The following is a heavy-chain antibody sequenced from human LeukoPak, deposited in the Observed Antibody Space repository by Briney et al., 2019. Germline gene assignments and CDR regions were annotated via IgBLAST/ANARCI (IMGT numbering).Heavy chain of an antibody. D-gene: IGHD3-16*01. CDR1: GGSISSYY. V-gene: IGHV4-4*07. CDR2: IYTSGST. J-gene: IGHJ6*02. Sequence: SETLSLTCTVSGGSISSYYWSWIRQPAGKGLEWIGRIYTSGSTNYNPSLKSRVTMSVDTSKNQFSLKLSSVTAADTAVYYCARHVPYYDSDFSAWGMDVWGQGTTVTVSS. CDR3: ARHVPYYDSDFSAWGMDV.